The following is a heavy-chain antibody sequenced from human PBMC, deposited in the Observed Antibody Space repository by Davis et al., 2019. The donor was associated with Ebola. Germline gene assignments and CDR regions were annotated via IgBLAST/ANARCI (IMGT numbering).Heavy chain of an antibody. Sequence: GESLKISCAASGFTFSTYGMHWVRQAPDKGLEWVAFIRFDARSNYYIDSVKGRFTISRDNSKNTVYLQMNSLRTEDTAVYYCARDPLGYTDDNDYWGQGTLVTVSS. CDR3: ARDPLGYTDDNDY. J-gene: IGHJ4*02. CDR1: GFTFSTYG. D-gene: IGHD2-2*02. V-gene: IGHV3-30*02. CDR2: IRFDARSN.